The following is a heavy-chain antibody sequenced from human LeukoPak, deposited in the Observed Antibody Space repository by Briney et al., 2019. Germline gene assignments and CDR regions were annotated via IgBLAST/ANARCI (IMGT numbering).Heavy chain of an antibody. CDR2: IDPNTGDS. J-gene: IGHJ4*02. CDR3: ARGGNSGWRTPNDDY. Sequence: ASVKVSCKASEYTFTGYYIHWVRQAPGQGLEWMGWIDPNTGDSNYVQKFQGRVTMTRDTSISTAYMELRSLRSDDTAVYYCARGGNSGWRTPNDDYWGQGTLVTVSS. CDR1: EYTFTGYY. D-gene: IGHD6-19*01. V-gene: IGHV1-2*02.